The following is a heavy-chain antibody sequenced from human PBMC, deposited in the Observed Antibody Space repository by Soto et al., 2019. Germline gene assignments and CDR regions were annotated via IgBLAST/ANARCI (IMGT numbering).Heavy chain of an antibody. CDR2: IIPIFGTA. CDR3: ARAQSDTIVVVPAAYGMDV. J-gene: IGHJ6*02. V-gene: IGHV1-69*13. Sequence: GASVKVSCKASGVTFSSYAISWVRQAPGRGLEWMGGIIPIFGTANYAQKFQGRVTITADESTSTAYMELSSLRSEDTAVYYCARAQSDTIVVVPAAYGMDVWGQGTTVTVSS. D-gene: IGHD2-2*01. CDR1: GVTFSSYA.